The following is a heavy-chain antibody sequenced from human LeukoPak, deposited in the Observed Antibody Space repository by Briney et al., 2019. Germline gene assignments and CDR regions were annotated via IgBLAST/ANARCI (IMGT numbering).Heavy chain of an antibody. CDR3: ARDRHSSSHPFDY. D-gene: IGHD6-13*01. J-gene: IGHJ4*02. CDR1: GGTFSSYA. Sequence: ASVKVSCKASGGTFSSYAISWVRQAPGQGLEWMGRIIPILGIANYAQKFQGRVTITADKSTSTAYMELSSLRSEDTAVYYCARDRHSSSHPFDYWGQGTLVTVSS. V-gene: IGHV1-69*04. CDR2: IIPILGIA.